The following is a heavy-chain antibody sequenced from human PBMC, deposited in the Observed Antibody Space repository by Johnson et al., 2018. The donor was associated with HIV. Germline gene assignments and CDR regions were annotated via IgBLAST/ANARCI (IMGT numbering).Heavy chain of an antibody. J-gene: IGHJ3*02. V-gene: IGHV3-7*05. CDR1: GFTFSSYD. CDR3: ARAVADGWFSYDAFDI. Sequence: VQLVESGGGLVQPGGSLRLSCAASGFTFSSYDMHWVRQATGKGLEWVANINQDGSEKYYVDSVKGRFTISRDNAKNSLFLQMNSLRAEDTAVYYCARAVADGWFSYDAFDIWGQGTMVTVSS. D-gene: IGHD6-19*01. CDR2: INQDGSEK.